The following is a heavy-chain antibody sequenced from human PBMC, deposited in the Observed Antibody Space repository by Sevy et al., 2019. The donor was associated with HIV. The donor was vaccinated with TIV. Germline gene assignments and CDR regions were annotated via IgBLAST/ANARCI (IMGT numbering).Heavy chain of an antibody. CDR3: ARATPLSVGTVRFVYYYYGMDV. CDR1: GFTFSDYY. V-gene: IGHV3-11*01. CDR2: ISSSGSIM. D-gene: IGHD3-16*01. J-gene: IGHJ6*02. Sequence: GGSLRLSCAASGFTFSDYYMNWIRQAPGKGLEWVSYISSSGSIMYYADSVKGRFTISRDNAKNSLYLQMNSLRAEDTAVYYCARATPLSVGTVRFVYYYYGMDVWGQGTTVTVSS.